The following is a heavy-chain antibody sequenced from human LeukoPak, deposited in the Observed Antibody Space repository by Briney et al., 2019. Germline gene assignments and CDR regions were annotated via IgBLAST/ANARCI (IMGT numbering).Heavy chain of an antibody. CDR2: INKDGSEK. D-gene: IGHD1-7*01. CDR1: GGSFSGYY. Sequence: ETLSLTCAVYGGSFSGYYWSWIRQPPGKGLEWVANINKDGSEKYYVDSVKGRFTISRDNAKNSLYLQMNSLRAEDTAVYYCAREDDWNYEDYWGQGTLVTVSS. CDR3: AREDDWNYEDY. J-gene: IGHJ4*02. V-gene: IGHV3-7*01.